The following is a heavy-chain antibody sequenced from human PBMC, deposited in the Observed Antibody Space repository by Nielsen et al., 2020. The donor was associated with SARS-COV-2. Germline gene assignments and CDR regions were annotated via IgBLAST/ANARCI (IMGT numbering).Heavy chain of an antibody. CDR2: ISYDVTKT. Sequence: GGSLRLSCAASGFTFSSFALHWVRLVPGKGLEWVALISYDVTKTYYADSVKGRFTISKDNSKNTLYLQMNSVTADDTALYYCTTLTVDTVPDFFDYWGRGALVTVSS. V-gene: IGHV3-30*01. J-gene: IGHJ4*02. D-gene: IGHD5-18*01. CDR1: GFTFSSFA. CDR3: TTLTVDTVPDFFDY.